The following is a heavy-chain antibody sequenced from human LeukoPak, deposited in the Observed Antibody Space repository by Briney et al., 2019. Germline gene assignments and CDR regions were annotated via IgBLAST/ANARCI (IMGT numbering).Heavy chain of an antibody. Sequence: SAKVSCKASGGTFSSYAISWVRQAPGQGLEWMGGIIPIFGTANYAQKFQGRVTITADESTSTAYMELSSLRSEDTAVYYCATNLAYCGGDCYRPIDYWGQGTLVTVSS. CDR3: ATNLAYCGGDCYRPIDY. CDR1: GGTFSSYA. J-gene: IGHJ4*02. CDR2: IIPIFGTA. D-gene: IGHD2-21*01. V-gene: IGHV1-69*13.